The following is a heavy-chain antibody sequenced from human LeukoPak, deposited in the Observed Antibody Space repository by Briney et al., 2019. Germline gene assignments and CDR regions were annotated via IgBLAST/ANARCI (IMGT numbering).Heavy chain of an antibody. CDR2: IYHSGNT. D-gene: IGHD6-13*01. J-gene: IGHJ4*02. V-gene: IGHV4-4*02. CDR1: GGSISSSNW. Sequence: TSETLSLTCAVSGGSISSSNWWTWVRQPPGRGLEWIGEIYHSGNTNYNPSLKSRVTISVDKSKNQFSLRLSSVTAADTAMYYCARERIAAAGRPPPQGYWGQGTLVTVSS. CDR3: ARERIAAAGRPPPQGY.